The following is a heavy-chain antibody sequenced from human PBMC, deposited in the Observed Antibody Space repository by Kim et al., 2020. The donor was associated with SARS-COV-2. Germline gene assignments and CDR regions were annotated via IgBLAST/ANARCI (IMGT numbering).Heavy chain of an antibody. J-gene: IGHJ4*02. CDR2: INAAGSDT. Sequence: GGSLRLSCAASGFTFSSYAMSWVRQAPGKGLEWVSAINAAGSDTYYADSVKGRFTISRDNSRITLYLQMNSLRVEDTALYYCEKWGRGHNGEDWGQGTLVTVSS. V-gene: IGHV3-23*01. D-gene: IGHD4-17*01. CDR3: EKWGRGHNGED. CDR1: GFTFSSYA.